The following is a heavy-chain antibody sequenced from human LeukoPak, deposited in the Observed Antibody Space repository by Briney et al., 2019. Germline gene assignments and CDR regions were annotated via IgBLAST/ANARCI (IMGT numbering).Heavy chain of an antibody. J-gene: IGHJ5*02. CDR2: IYSGGST. D-gene: IGHD3-3*01. CDR1: GFTVSSNY. Sequence: GGSLRLSCAASGFTVSSNYMSWVRQAPGKGLEWVSVIYSGGSTYYADSVKGRFTISRDNSKNTLYLQMNSLRAEDTAVYYCATLRLLYRDNWFDPWGQGTLVTVSS. V-gene: IGHV3-53*01. CDR3: ATLRLLYRDNWFDP.